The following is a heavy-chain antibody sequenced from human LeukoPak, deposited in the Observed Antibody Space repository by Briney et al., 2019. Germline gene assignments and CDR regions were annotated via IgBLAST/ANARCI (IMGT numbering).Heavy chain of an antibody. D-gene: IGHD4-17*01. CDR1: GFSFSAYW. CDR2: INPAGSET. J-gene: IGHJ4*02. Sequence: GGSLRLSCAASGFSFSAYWMTWVRQAPGTGLEWVANINPAGSETYYVDPVKGRFTISRDNSKDTLYLQMNSLRDEDTAVYYCAKRPSDYGDYVSYFDYWGRGTLVTVSS. CDR3: AKRPSDYGDYVSYFDY. V-gene: IGHV3-7*01.